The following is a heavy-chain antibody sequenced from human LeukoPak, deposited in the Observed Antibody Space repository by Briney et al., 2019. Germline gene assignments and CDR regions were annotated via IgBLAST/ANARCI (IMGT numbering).Heavy chain of an antibody. CDR1: GFTFDDYA. Sequence: GRSLRLSCAASGFTFDDYAMHWVRQAPGKGLEWVSGISWNSGSIGYADSVKGRFTISRDNAKNSLYLQMNSLRAEDTALYYCAKGQTYQLLSAFFDYWGQGTLVTVSS. CDR2: ISWNSGSI. CDR3: AKGQTYQLLSAFFDY. V-gene: IGHV3-9*01. D-gene: IGHD2-2*01. J-gene: IGHJ4*02.